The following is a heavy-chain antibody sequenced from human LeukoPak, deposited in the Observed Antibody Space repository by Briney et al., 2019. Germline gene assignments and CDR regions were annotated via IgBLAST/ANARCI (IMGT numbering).Heavy chain of an antibody. CDR3: ARDQAGRHSDY. D-gene: IGHD6-13*01. J-gene: IGHJ4*02. Sequence: GGSLRLSCAASGFTFTNAGMSWVRQAPGKGLEWVGRIKRKTDGATTDYAAPVKGRFTISRDNAKNSLYLQMNSLRAEDSAVYYCARDQAGRHSDYWGQGTLVTVSS. CDR1: GFTFTNAG. CDR2: IKRKTDGATT. V-gene: IGHV3-15*01.